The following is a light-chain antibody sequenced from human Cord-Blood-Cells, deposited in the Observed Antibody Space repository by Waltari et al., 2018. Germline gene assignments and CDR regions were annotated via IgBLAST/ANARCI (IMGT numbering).Light chain of an antibody. CDR2: AAS. CDR1: QSISSY. CDR3: QQSYSTPRYT. J-gene: IGKJ2*01. Sequence: DIQMTQSPSSLSASVGDRVTITCRASQSISSYLNWYHQKPGKAPKLLIYAASSFQSGVPSRFSGSGSGTDFTLTISSLQPEDFATYYCQQSYSTPRYTFGQGTKLEIK. V-gene: IGKV1-39*01.